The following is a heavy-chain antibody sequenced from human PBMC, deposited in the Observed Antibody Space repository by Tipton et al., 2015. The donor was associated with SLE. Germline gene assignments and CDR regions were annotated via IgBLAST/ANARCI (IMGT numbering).Heavy chain of an antibody. J-gene: IGHJ4*02. Sequence: SLRLSCVSSGFTFEDYAIHWVRQAPGKGLEWVSGFSWDGGSIAYADSVRGRFTISRDNAKNSLYLQMNSLKPEDTALYYCARDRGGYFDYWGQGSLVTVSS. V-gene: IGHV3-9*01. CDR3: ARDRGGYFDY. CDR1: GFTFEDYA. CDR2: FSWDGGSI.